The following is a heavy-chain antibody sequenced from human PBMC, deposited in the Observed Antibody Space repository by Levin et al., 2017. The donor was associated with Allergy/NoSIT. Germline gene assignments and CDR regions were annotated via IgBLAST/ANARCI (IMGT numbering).Heavy chain of an antibody. Sequence: SETLSLTCTVSGGSISSSSYYWNWIRQPPGKGLEWVGNIYPSGNAYYNPSLKSRVTISIDRSKNRFSLRLRSVTAADTAVYFCARYSGSGASAYFFDYWGQGTLVTVSS. CDR1: GGSISSSSYY. V-gene: IGHV4-30-2*01. CDR2: IYPSGNA. J-gene: IGHJ4*02. CDR3: ARYSGSGASAYFFDY. D-gene: IGHD3-10*01.